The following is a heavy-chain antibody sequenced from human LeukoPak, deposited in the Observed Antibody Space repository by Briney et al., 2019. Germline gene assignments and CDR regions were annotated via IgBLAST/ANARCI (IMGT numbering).Heavy chain of an antibody. CDR1: GGSFSGYY. V-gene: IGHV4-34*01. CDR3: ARAQLGARWNERRSFDY. CDR2: INHSGST. J-gene: IGHJ4*02. D-gene: IGHD3-16*01. Sequence: KPSETLSLTCAVYGGSFSGYYWSWIRQPRGKGLEWIGEINHSGSTNYNPSLKSRVTISVDTSKNQFSLKLSSVTAADTAVYYCARAQLGARWNERRSFDYWGQGTLVTVSS.